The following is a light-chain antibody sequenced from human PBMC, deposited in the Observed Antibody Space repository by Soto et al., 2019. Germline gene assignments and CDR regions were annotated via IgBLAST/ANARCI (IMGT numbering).Light chain of an antibody. CDR1: SSDVGRYDY. CDR3: SSFTTSSTGV. J-gene: IGLJ3*02. CDR2: EVF. Sequence: QSALTQPASVSGSPGQSITISCTGTSSDVGRYDYVSWFQQHPGRAPKLLIYEVFNRPSGVSIRFSGSKSGNTAFLTISGLQAEDEADFYCSSFTTSSTGVFGGGTKLTVL. V-gene: IGLV2-14*01.